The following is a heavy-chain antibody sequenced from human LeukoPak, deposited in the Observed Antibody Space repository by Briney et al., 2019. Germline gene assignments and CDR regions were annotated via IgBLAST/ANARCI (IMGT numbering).Heavy chain of an antibody. J-gene: IGHJ4*02. V-gene: IGHV1-46*01. CDR1: GYTFTSYY. CDR2: INPSGGST. D-gene: IGHD5-18*01. Sequence: ASVKVSCKASGYTFTSYYMHWVRQAPGQGLEWMGIINPSGGSTSYAQKFQGRVTMTRDTSTSTVYMELSSLRSEDTAVYYCARGYRIQLWSPPPGYWGQGTLVTVSS. CDR3: ARGYRIQLWSPPPGY.